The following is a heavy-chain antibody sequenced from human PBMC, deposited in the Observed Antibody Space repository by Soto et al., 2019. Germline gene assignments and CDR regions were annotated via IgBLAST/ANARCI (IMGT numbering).Heavy chain of an antibody. Sequence: PGGSLRLSCAASGFTFSSYSMNWVRQAPGKGLEWVSSISSSSSYIYYADSVKGRFTISRDNAKNSLYLQMNSLRAEDTAVYYCARDLGVYYSSSWYYWGHGTLVTVSS. CDR1: GFTFSSYS. D-gene: IGHD6-13*01. CDR2: ISSSSSYI. V-gene: IGHV3-21*01. CDR3: ARDLGVYYSSSWYY. J-gene: IGHJ4*01.